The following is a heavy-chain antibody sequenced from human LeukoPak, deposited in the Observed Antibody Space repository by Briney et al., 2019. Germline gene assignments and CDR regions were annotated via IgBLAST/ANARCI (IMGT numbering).Heavy chain of an antibody. CDR1: GGTFSNYA. CDR3: ARGVSDYGSYYYYGMDV. Sequence: ASVKVSCKASGGTFSNYAISWVRQAPGQGLEWMGGIIPIFGTANYAQKFQGRVTITADESTSTAYMELNSLGAEDTAVYYCARGVSDYGSYYYYGMDVWGQGTTVTVSS. J-gene: IGHJ6*02. V-gene: IGHV1-69*13. D-gene: IGHD3-10*01. CDR2: IIPIFGTA.